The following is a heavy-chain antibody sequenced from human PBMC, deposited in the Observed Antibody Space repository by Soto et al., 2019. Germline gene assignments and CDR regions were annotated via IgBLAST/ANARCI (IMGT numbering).Heavy chain of an antibody. Sequence: GASVKVSCKASGYTFTSYDINWVRQATGQGLEWMGWMNPNSSNTGYAQKFQGRVTMTRNTSISTAYMELSSLRSEDTAVYYCARGRGSSYYYYYYGMDVWGQGTTVTVSS. J-gene: IGHJ6*02. CDR1: GYTFTSYD. V-gene: IGHV1-8*01. CDR2: MNPNSSNT. D-gene: IGHD6-13*01. CDR3: ARGRGSSYYYYYYGMDV.